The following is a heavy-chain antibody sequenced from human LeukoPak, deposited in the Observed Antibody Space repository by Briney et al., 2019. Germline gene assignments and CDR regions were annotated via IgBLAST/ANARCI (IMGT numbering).Heavy chain of an antibody. CDR1: GGTFSSYA. CDR2: IIPIFGTA. J-gene: IGHJ6*02. CDR3: ARDWRIQLERPTVYYYGMDV. V-gene: IGHV1-69*01. Sequence: SVKVSCKASGGTFSSYAISWVRQAPGQGLEWMGGIIPIFGTANYAQKFQGRVTITADESTSTAYMELSRLRSEDTAVYYCARDWRIQLERPTVYYYGMDVWGQGTTVSVSS. D-gene: IGHD1-1*01.